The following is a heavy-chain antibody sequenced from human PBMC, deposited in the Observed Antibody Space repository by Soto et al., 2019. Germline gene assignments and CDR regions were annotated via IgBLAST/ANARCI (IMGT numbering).Heavy chain of an antibody. CDR2: IYTSGST. V-gene: IGHV4-4*07. J-gene: IGHJ5*02. D-gene: IGHD3-10*01. CDR1: GGSISSYY. CDR3: ARDAGGPFSRVRGVILWFDP. Sequence: PSETLSLTCTVSGGSISSYYWSWIRQPAGTGLERIGRIYTSGSTNYNPSLTSRVTMSVDTSKNQFSLKLGSVTAADTAVYYCARDAGGPFSRVRGVILWFDPWGQGTLVTVSS.